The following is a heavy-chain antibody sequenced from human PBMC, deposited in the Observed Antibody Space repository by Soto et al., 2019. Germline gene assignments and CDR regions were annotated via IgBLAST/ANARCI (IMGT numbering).Heavy chain of an antibody. J-gene: IGHJ4*02. CDR2: INHSGST. CDR3: ARLGGYVSVGYYYLWDS. Sequence: SETLSLTCRVSDGSMNSDSSYWGWIRQPPGEGLEWIGVINHSGSTYHNLSLKGRVTMSVDASRNQFSLKLTSMTAADTAVYYCARLGGYVSVGYYYLWDSWGQGTLVTVSS. D-gene: IGHD3-22*01. CDR1: DGSMNSDSSY. V-gene: IGHV4-39*01.